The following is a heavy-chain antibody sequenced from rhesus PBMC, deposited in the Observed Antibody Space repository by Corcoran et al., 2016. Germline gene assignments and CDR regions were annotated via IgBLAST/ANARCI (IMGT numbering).Heavy chain of an antibody. J-gene: IGHJ4*01. D-gene: IGHD6-13*01. Sequence: QVQLQESGPGLVKPSETLSLTCAVSGGSISGGYGWSWIRQPPGKGLEWIGHIFGSIGSTYYNPSLKSRVTISRDTSKTQFSLKLSSVTAADTAVYYCARHVGSWSFFDYWGQGVLVTVSS. V-gene: IGHV4S7*01. CDR1: GGSISGGYG. CDR2: IFGSIGST. CDR3: ARHVGSWSFFDY.